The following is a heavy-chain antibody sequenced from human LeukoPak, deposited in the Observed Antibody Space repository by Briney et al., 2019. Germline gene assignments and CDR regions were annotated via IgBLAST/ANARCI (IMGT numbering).Heavy chain of an antibody. Sequence: PGGSLRLSCAASGFTFSSYEMNWVRQAPGRGLEWVSYISSSGSTIYYADSVKGRFTISRDNGKNSLYLQMNSLRAEDTAVYYCASGREFGGGIARYWGQGTLVTVSS. CDR1: GFTFSSYE. J-gene: IGHJ4*02. CDR2: ISSSGSTI. V-gene: IGHV3-48*03. CDR3: ASGREFGGGIARY. D-gene: IGHD3-16*02.